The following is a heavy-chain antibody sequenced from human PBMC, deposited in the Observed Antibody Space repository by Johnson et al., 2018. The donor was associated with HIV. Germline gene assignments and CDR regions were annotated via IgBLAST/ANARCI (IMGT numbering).Heavy chain of an antibody. V-gene: IGHV3-30*02. CDR2: LRYDGNNK. CDR1: GFTFSTYG. CDR3: AREDVSSVYAGTFDI. D-gene: IGHD5/OR15-5a*01. Sequence: QVQLVESGGGVVQPGGSLRLSCAASGFTFSTYGMHWVRQAPGKGLEWVAFLRYDGNNKYYADSVKGRYTISRDISTNTVYLQMNSLSPEDTAGYYCAREDVSSVYAGTFDIWGQGTLVPVSS. J-gene: IGHJ3*02.